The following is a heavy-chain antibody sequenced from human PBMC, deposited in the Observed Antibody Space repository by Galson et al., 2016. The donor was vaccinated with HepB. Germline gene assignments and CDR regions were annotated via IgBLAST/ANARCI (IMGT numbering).Heavy chain of an antibody. Sequence: CAISGDSVSSNSAAWNWIRQSPSRGLQWLGRTYYKSKWYNDYAVSVKSRITIKPDTTKNQFSLQLNSVTVEDTAVYYCTRVKELGRGFHSWGQGTLVIVSS. D-gene: IGHD7-27*01. CDR3: TRVKELGRGFHS. J-gene: IGHJ4*02. CDR1: GDSVSSNSAA. CDR2: TYYKSKWYN. V-gene: IGHV6-1*01.